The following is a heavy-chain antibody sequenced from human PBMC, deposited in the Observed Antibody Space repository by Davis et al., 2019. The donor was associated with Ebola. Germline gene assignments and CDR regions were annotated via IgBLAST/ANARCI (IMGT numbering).Heavy chain of an antibody. Sequence: SETLSLTCTVSGGSIISSSSYWGWIRQPPGKGLEWIGSIYYSGSTYYNPSLKSRVTISVDTSKNQFSLKLSSVTAADTAVYYCARLCIAAAGVDYYYYGMDVWGKGTTVTVSS. V-gene: IGHV4-39*01. D-gene: IGHD6-13*01. J-gene: IGHJ6*04. CDR1: GGSIISSSSY. CDR2: IYYSGST. CDR3: ARLCIAAAGVDYYYYGMDV.